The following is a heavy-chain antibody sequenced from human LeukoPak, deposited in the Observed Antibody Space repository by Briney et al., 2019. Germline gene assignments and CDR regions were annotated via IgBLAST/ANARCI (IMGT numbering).Heavy chain of an antibody. J-gene: IGHJ4*02. D-gene: IGHD4-17*01. Sequence: SETLSLTCTVSGYSISSGYYWGWIRQPPGKGLEWFGSIYHSGRTYYNPSLKSRVTISVDTSTNQFSLKLSSVTAADTAVYYCAVRGLYDYGDEDDYWGQGTLVTVSS. CDR2: IYHSGRT. CDR1: GYSISSGYY. V-gene: IGHV4-38-2*02. CDR3: AVRGLYDYGDEDDY.